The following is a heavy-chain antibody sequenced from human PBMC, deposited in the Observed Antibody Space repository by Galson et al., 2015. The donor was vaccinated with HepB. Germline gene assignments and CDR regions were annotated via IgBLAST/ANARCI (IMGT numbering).Heavy chain of an antibody. V-gene: IGHV3-48*02. CDR3: ARDVKRRYDFWSGYQPRLGVGGY. CDR1: GFTFSSYS. Sequence: SLRLSCAASGFTFSSYSMNWVRQAPGKGLEWVSYISSSSSTIYYADSVKGRFTISRDNAKNSLYLQMNSLRDEDTAVYYCARDVKRRYDFWSGYQPRLGVGGYWGQGTLVTVSS. J-gene: IGHJ4*02. CDR2: ISSSSSTI. D-gene: IGHD3-3*01.